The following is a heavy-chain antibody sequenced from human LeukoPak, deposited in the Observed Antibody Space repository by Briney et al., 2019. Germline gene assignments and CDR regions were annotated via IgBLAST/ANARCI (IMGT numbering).Heavy chain of an antibody. V-gene: IGHV5-51*01. J-gene: IGHJ4*02. D-gene: IGHD5-24*01. CDR3: ARGGSMATITRGLDY. Sequence: GESLKISCKGSGYSFTSYWIGWVRQMPGKGLEWMGIIYPGDSDTRYSPSFQGQVTISADKSISTAYLQWSSLKASDTAMYYCARGGSMATITRGLDYWGQGTLVTVSS. CDR1: GYSFTSYW. CDR2: IYPGDSDT.